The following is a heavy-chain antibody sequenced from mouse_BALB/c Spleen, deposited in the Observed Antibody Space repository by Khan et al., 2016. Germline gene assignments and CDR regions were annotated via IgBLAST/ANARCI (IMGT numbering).Heavy chain of an antibody. CDR3: ARKGGYFDYDCALDY. D-gene: IGHD2-4*01. V-gene: IGHV2-2*01. J-gene: IGHJ4*01. Sequence: QVQLQQSGPGLVQPSQSLSITCTVSGFSLTSNGVHWVRQSPGKGLEWLGVIWCGGSTDYNAAFISRLIISKDNSKSQVFFKMNSLQADDTAIYSCARKGGYFDYDCALDYWGQGTSVTVSS. CDR2: IWCGGST. CDR1: GFSLTSNG.